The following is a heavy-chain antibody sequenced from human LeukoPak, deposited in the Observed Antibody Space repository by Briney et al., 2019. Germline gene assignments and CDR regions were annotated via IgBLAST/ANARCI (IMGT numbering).Heavy chain of an antibody. V-gene: IGHV3-23*01. Sequence: GGSLRLSCAASGFTFSDHFMDWVRQAPGKGLEWVSATSGSGGSTYYADSVKGRFTISRDNSKNTLYLQMNSLRAEDTAVYYCAKGLGRAVADYYYYYMDVWGKGTTVTVSS. CDR1: GFTFSDHF. J-gene: IGHJ6*03. CDR3: AKGLGRAVADYYYYYMDV. CDR2: TSGSGGST. D-gene: IGHD6-19*01.